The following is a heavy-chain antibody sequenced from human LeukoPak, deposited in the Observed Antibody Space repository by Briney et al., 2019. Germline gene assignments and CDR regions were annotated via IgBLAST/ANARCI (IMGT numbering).Heavy chain of an antibody. V-gene: IGHV4-34*01. D-gene: IGHD2-8*01. CDR1: GGSFSGYY. J-gene: IGHJ6*03. CDR2: INHSGST. Sequence: KPSETLSLTCAVCGGSFSGYYWSWIRQPPGKGLEWIGEINHSGSTNYNPSLKSRVTISVDTSKNQFSLKLSSVTAADTAVYYCARGLVFHRYYMDVWGKGTTVTVSS. CDR3: ARGLVFHRYYMDV.